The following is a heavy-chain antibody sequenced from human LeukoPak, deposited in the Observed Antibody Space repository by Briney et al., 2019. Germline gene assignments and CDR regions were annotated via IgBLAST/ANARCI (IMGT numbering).Heavy chain of an antibody. CDR1: GFTFSYG. CDR3: AREEGCSGGSCYRVRYDY. J-gene: IGHJ4*02. D-gene: IGHD2-15*01. CDR2: ITSSGSYI. Sequence: GGSLRLSCAASGFTFSYGMNWVRQAPGKGLEWVSSITSSGSYIFYADSVKGRFTISRDNAKNSLYLQMNSLRADDTAVYYCAREEGCSGGSCYRVRYDYWGQGTLVTVSS. V-gene: IGHV3-21*01.